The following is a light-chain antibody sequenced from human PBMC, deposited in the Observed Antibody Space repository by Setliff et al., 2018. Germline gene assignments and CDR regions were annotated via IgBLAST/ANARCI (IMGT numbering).Light chain of an antibody. V-gene: IGLV2-8*01. CDR2: DVS. Sequence: SVLAQPPSASGSPGQSVTISCTGTSNDVSGYNYVSWYQQHPGKAPQLMIYDVSKRPSGVPDRFSGSKSGNTASLTVSGLQAEDEADYYCSSYAGSNHFVFGTGTKSPS. CDR1: SNDVSGYNY. CDR3: SSYAGSNHFV. J-gene: IGLJ1*01.